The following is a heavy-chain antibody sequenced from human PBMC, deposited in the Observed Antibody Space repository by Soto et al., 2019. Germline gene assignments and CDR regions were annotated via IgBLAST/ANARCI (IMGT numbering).Heavy chain of an antibody. CDR3: ARHHGPTTSENWFDP. V-gene: IGHV1-18*01. D-gene: IGHD5-12*01. CDR2: ISTYSGDT. J-gene: IGHJ5*02. Sequence: ASVEVSCKASGYTFFTYDISRVRQAPGQGLEWMGWISTYSGDTTSAQKFQGRVTMNTATATTTAYLELRSLRSDATAVYYCARHHGPTTSENWFDPWGQGTLVTVSS. CDR1: GYTFFTYD.